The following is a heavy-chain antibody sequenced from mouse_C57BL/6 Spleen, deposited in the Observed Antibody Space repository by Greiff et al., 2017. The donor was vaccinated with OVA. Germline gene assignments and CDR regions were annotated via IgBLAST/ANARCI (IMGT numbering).Heavy chain of an antibody. D-gene: IGHD2-10*01. Sequence: QVQLQQSGAELVRPGASVTLSCKASGYTFTDYEMHWVKQTPVHGLEWIGAIDPETGGTAYNQKFTGKAILTADKSSSTAYMELRSLTSEDSAVYYCSYPLYYAMDYWGQGTSVTVSS. CDR2: IDPETGGT. CDR1: GYTFTDYE. J-gene: IGHJ4*01. V-gene: IGHV1-15*01. CDR3: SYPLYYAMDY.